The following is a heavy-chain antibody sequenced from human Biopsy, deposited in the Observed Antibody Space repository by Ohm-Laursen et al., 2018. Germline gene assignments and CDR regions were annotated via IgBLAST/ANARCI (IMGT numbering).Heavy chain of an antibody. V-gene: IGHV3-7*01. Sequence: GSLRLSCAASGFTFSTYWMTWVRQAPGKGLEWVANIKRDGSQRNHADSVKGWFTISRDNAKNSLYLQMNSLRAEDTAVYYCTRDTTYYAGTTYYDALDVWGQGTTVTVSS. CDR3: TRDTTYYAGTTYYDALDV. J-gene: IGHJ3*01. D-gene: IGHD2/OR15-2a*01. CDR2: IKRDGSQR. CDR1: GFTFSTYW.